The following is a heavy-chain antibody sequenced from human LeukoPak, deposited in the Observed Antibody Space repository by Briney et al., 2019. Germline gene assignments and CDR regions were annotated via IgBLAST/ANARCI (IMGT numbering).Heavy chain of an antibody. J-gene: IGHJ6*02. Sequence: ASVKVSCKTSGYTFSRHYIHWVRQAPGQGLEWLGIINTSGATTRYGQNFKGRVTATRDTSTSTVYMEMSSPNSEDTAVYYCARGLESSGWYGMDVWGQGTTIIVSS. CDR1: GYTFSRHY. V-gene: IGHV1-46*01. D-gene: IGHD6-19*01. CDR3: ARGLESSGWYGMDV. CDR2: INTSGATT.